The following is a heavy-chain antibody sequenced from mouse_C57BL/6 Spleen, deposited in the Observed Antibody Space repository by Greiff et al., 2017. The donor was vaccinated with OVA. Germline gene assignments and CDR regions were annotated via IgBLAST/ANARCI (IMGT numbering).Heavy chain of an antibody. Sequence: EVQLVESEGGLVQPGSSMKLSCTASGFTFSDYYMAWVRQVPEKGLEWVANINYDGSSTYYLDSLKSRFIISRDNAKNILYLQMSSLKSEDTATYYCARGGGYDSYYFDYWGQGTTLTVSS. V-gene: IGHV5-16*01. CDR2: INYDGSST. J-gene: IGHJ2*01. CDR1: GFTFSDYY. D-gene: IGHD2-4*01. CDR3: ARGGGYDSYYFDY.